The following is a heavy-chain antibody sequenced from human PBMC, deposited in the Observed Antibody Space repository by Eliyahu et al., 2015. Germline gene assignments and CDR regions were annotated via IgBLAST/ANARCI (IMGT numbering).Heavy chain of an antibody. CDR1: GXXFSXYG. D-gene: IGHD2-21*02. V-gene: IGHV3-33*01. J-gene: IGHJ4*02. Sequence: QVQLVESGGGVVQPGRSLRLSCAASGXXFSXYGMHWVRQAPGKGLEWVALIWYDGSNKYYSDSVKGRFTISRDNSKNTLYLQMNSLRAEDTATYYCARLYCSGDCYTGPLGYWGQGTLVSVSS. CDR2: IWYDGSNK. CDR3: ARLYCSGDCYTGPLGY.